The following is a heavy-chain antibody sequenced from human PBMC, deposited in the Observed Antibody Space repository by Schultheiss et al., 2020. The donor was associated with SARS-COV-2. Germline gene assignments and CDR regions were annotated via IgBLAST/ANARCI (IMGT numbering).Heavy chain of an antibody. D-gene: IGHD4-17*01. J-gene: IGHJ2*01. V-gene: IGHV3-9*01. CDR1: GFTFSSYA. CDR2: ISWNSGSI. CDR3: AKDMDGDYWYFDL. Sequence: GGSLRLSCAASGFTFSSYAMHWVRQAPGKGLEWVSGISWNSGSIGYADSVKGRFTISRDNAKNSLYLQMNSLRAEDTALYYCAKDMDGDYWYFDLWGRGTLVTVSS.